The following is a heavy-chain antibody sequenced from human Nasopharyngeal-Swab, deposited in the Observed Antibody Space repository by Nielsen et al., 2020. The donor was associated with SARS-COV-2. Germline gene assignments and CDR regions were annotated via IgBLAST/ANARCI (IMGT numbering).Heavy chain of an antibody. Sequence: GESLKISCAAPGFTFSSYAMSWVRQAPGKGLEWVSVIYSGGSSTYYADSVKGRFTISRDNSKNTLYLQMNSLRAEDTAVYYCAKGAGGDFWSGYLRFLDYWGQGTLVTVSS. J-gene: IGHJ4*02. CDR3: AKGAGGDFWSGYLRFLDY. CDR1: GFTFSSYA. D-gene: IGHD3-3*01. V-gene: IGHV3-23*03. CDR2: IYSGGSST.